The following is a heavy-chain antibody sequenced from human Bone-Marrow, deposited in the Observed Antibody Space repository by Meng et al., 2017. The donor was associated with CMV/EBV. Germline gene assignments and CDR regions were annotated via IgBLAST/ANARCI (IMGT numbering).Heavy chain of an antibody. CDR3: AREQYYDFRSGYYGWGAFDI. J-gene: IGHJ3*02. D-gene: IGHD3-3*01. CDR1: GFTFSSYD. Sequence: GESLKISCAASGFTFSSYDMHWVRQATGKGLEWGSAIGTAGDTYYPGSVKGRFTISRDNAKNSLYLQMNSLRAEDTAVYYCAREQYYDFRSGYYGWGAFDIWGQGTMVTVSS. CDR2: IGTAGDT. V-gene: IGHV3-13*01.